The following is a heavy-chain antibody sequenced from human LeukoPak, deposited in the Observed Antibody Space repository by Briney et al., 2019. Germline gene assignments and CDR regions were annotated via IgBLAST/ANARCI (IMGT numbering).Heavy chain of an antibody. J-gene: IGHJ3*02. D-gene: IGHD3-22*01. CDR1: GFTFSSYW. Sequence: GGSLRLSCAASGFTFSSYWMHWVRQAPGKGLVWVSRINSDGSSTSYADSAKGRFTISRDNAKNTLYLQMNSLRAEDTAVYYCAREGLFHYYDSSGYYADAFDIWGQGPMVTVSS. CDR2: INSDGSST. V-gene: IGHV3-74*01. CDR3: AREGLFHYYDSSGYYADAFDI.